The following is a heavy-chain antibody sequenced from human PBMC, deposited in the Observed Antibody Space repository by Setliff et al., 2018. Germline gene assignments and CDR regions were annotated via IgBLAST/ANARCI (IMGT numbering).Heavy chain of an antibody. V-gene: IGHV4-38-2*02. J-gene: IGHJ6*02. CDR2: IYYSGSA. CDR3: ARDRQYCSSTSCYTSYFYYYAMDI. Sequence: SETLSLTCGVSGYSISSGYYWGWIRQPPGKGLEWIGSIYYSGSAYYNPSLKSRVTVSLDMSKNQVSLKLSSVTAADTAVYYCARDRQYCSSTSCYTSYFYYYAMDIWGQGTTVTAP. CDR1: GYSISSGYY. D-gene: IGHD2-2*02.